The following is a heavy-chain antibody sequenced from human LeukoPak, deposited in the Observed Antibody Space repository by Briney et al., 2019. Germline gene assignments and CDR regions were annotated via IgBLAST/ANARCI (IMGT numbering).Heavy chain of an antibody. CDR3: AREGSRRKYYYYYMDV. CDR1: GGSFSGYY. J-gene: IGHJ6*03. D-gene: IGHD1-14*01. V-gene: IGHV4-34*01. CDR2: INHSGST. Sequence: SETLSLTCAVYGGSFSGYYWSWIRQPPGKGLEWIGEINHSGSTNYNPSLKSRVTISVDTSKNQFSLKLSSVTAADTAVYYCAREGSRRKYYYYYMDVWGKGTTVTVSS.